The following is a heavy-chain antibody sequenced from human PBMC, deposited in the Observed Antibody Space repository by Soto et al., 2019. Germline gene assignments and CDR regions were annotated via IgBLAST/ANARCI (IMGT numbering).Heavy chain of an antibody. V-gene: IGHV3-30*03. J-gene: IGHJ4*02. D-gene: IGHD3-9*01. CDR1: GFTFGSYG. Sequence: QVQLVESGGGVVQPGRSLRLSCAVSGFTFGSYGMHWVRQAPGKGLEWVAATSHDGSYTYYADSVKGRFTISRDNSKSTLFLQMNSLRAEDTAVYYCAYGQEGNFDFLLRHWGQGTLVTVSS. CDR2: TSHDGSYT. CDR3: AYGQEGNFDFLLRH.